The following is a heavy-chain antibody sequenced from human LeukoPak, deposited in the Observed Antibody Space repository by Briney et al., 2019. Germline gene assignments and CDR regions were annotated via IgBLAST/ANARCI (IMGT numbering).Heavy chain of an antibody. D-gene: IGHD3-16*01. CDR3: AKDISSGGVDPFDI. CDR1: GFTFNDYA. V-gene: IGHV3-9*01. CDR2: ISWNGGII. J-gene: IGHJ3*02. Sequence: GGSLRLSCAASGFTFNDYAMHWVRHAPGKGLGWVSGISWNGGIIGYADSVKGRFTISRDNAKNSLYLQMNSLRAEDTALYYCAKDISSGGVDPFDIWGQGTVVTVSS.